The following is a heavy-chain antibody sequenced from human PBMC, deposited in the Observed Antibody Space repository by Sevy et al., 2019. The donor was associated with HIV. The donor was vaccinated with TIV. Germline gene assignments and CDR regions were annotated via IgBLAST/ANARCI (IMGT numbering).Heavy chain of an antibody. Sequence: GGSLRLSCSASGFTFSSYAMHWVRQAPGKGLEYVSAISSNGGSTYYADSVKGRFTISRDNSKNTLYLQMISLGAEDTAVYYCVKDVIVVVPAAIKEYYYYYGMDVWGQGTTVTVSS. V-gene: IGHV3-64D*06. CDR3: VKDVIVVVPAAIKEYYYYYGMDV. CDR2: ISSNGGST. CDR1: GFTFSSYA. J-gene: IGHJ6*02. D-gene: IGHD2-2*01.